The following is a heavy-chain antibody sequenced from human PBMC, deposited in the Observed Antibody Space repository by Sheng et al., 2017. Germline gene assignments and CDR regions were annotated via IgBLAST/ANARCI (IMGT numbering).Heavy chain of an antibody. CDR2: ISSSSSYI. J-gene: IGHJ6*03. V-gene: IGHV3-21*01. CDR3: ASHISGWPEPYYYYYYMDV. Sequence: EVQLVESGGGLVKPGGSLRLSCAASGFTFSSYSMNWVRQAPGKGLEWVSSISSSSSYIYYADSVKGRFTISRDNAKNSLYLQMNSLRAEDTAVYYCASHISGWPEPYYYYYYMDVWGKGTTVTVSS. CDR1: GFTFSSYS. D-gene: IGHD6-19*01.